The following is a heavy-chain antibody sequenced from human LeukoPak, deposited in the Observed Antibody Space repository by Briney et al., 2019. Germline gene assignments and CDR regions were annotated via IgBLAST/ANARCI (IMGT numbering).Heavy chain of an antibody. CDR1: GFTFSSYA. J-gene: IGHJ4*02. Sequence: PGGSLRLSCAASGFTFSSYAMHWVRQAPGKGLEWVAVISYDGSNKYYADSVKGRFTISRDNSKNTLYLQMNSLRAEDAAVYYCARQVGYSSPTGGHYYFDYWGQGTLVTVSS. V-gene: IGHV3-30-3*01. CDR3: ARQVGYSSPTGGHYYFDY. CDR2: ISYDGSNK. D-gene: IGHD6-13*01.